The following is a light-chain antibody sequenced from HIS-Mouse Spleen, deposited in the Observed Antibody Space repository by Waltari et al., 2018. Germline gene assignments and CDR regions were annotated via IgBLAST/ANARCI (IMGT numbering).Light chain of an antibody. CDR3: YSTDSSGNHRV. Sequence: SYELTQPPSGSVSPGQTARITFSGDALPKHYAYRYQQKSGQAPVLVIYEDSKRPSGIPERFSGSSSGTMATLTISGAQVEDEADYYCYSTDSSGNHRVFGGGTKLTVL. V-gene: IGLV3-10*01. J-gene: IGLJ2*01. CDR1: ALPKHY. CDR2: EDS.